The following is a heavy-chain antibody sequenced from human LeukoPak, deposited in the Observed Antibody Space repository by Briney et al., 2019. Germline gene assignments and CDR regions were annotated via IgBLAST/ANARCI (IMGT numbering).Heavy chain of an antibody. CDR1: GGSVNNYY. CDR2: IYYSGST. J-gene: IGHJ5*02. CDR3: ARVVVPAAIDWFDP. V-gene: IGHV4-59*02. Sequence: SETLSLTCTVSGGSVNNYYWSWIRQPPGKGLEWIGYIYYSGSTNYNPSLKSRVTISVDTSKNQFSLKLSSVTAADTAVYYCARVVVPAAIDWFDPWGQGTLVTVSS. D-gene: IGHD2-2*02.